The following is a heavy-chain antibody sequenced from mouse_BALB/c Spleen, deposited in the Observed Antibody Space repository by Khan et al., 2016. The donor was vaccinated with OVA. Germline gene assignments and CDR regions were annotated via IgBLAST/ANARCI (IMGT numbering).Heavy chain of an antibody. Sequence: EVQLQESGPCLVKPSQSLSLTFTVTGYSITSEYAWNWIRQFPGNKLEWMGYINYSGKTRFNPSLKSRTSIPRDTSKNQFFLQLNSVTTEDTATYYCARKDYYDYDPFPYWGQGTLVTVSA. J-gene: IGHJ3*01. CDR1: GYSITSEYA. V-gene: IGHV3-2*02. CDR2: INYSGKT. D-gene: IGHD2-4*01. CDR3: ARKDYYDYDPFPY.